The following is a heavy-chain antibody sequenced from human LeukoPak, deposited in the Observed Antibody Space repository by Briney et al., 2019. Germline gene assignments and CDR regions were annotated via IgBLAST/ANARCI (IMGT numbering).Heavy chain of an antibody. V-gene: IGHV3-9*01. CDR2: ISWNSVNV. CDR3: AKASGDCRSSSCPPDY. Sequence: PGRSLRLSCAASGFTFENYAMPWVRQAPGKGLEWVSGISWNSVNVGYADSVKGRVTISRDNAKNSLFLQMNSLRVEDTALYYCAKASGDCRSSSCPPDYWGQGALVTVSS. CDR1: GFTFENYA. J-gene: IGHJ4*02. D-gene: IGHD2-2*01.